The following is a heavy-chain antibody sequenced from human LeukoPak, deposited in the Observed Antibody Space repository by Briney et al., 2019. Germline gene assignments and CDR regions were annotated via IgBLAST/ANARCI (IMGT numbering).Heavy chain of an antibody. Sequence: GGSLRLSCAASGFTFDDYAMHWVRQAPGKGLEWVSGISWNSGSIAYADSVKGRSTISRDNAKNSLYLQMNSLRAEDTAFYYCAKATYSTSPGYYFDYWGQGTLVTVSS. D-gene: IGHD6-6*01. V-gene: IGHV3-9*01. CDR2: ISWNSGSI. CDR1: GFTFDDYA. J-gene: IGHJ4*02. CDR3: AKATYSTSPGYYFDY.